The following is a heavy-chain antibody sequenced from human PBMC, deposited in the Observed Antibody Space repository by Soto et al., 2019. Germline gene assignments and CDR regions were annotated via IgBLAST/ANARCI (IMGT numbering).Heavy chain of an antibody. CDR3: AKSDCSITSCYLFDY. V-gene: IGHV3-9*01. J-gene: IGHJ4*02. Sequence: EVQLVESGGGLVQPGRSLRLSCASSGFTFDDYAMHWVRQAPGKGLEWVSGISWNSGSIGYADSVKGRFTISRDNAKNSLYLQMNSLRAEDTALYYCAKSDCSITSCYLFDYWGQGTLVTVSS. CDR2: ISWNSGSI. CDR1: GFTFDDYA. D-gene: IGHD2-2*01.